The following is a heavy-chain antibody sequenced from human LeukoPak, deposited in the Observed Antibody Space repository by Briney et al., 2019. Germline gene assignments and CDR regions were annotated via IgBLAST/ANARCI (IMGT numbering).Heavy chain of an antibody. CDR1: VYTFTGYY. Sequence: ASVKVSCKASVYTFTGYYMHWVRHAPRPGLEWMGWINPNSGDTNYAQKLQGRVTMTTDTSTSTAYMELRSLRSDDTAVYYCARAPPIVGATSDYWGQGTLVTVSS. V-gene: IGHV1-2*02. CDR2: INPNSGDT. CDR3: ARAPPIVGATSDY. D-gene: IGHD1-26*01. J-gene: IGHJ4*02.